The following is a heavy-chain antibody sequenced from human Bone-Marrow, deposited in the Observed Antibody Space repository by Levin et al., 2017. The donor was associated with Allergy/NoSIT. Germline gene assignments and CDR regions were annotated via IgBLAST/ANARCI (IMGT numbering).Heavy chain of an antibody. Sequence: LSLTCVASGFLFDSYGMHWVRQTPGKGLEWVAVLWFDGSNEKYADAVKGRFTISRDNSKNTLYLQMSSLRVEDSAVYYCARGRKNSAHEWAYYFDYWGRGTRVTVSS. CDR2: LWFDGSNE. D-gene: IGHD5-12*01. CDR1: GFLFDSYG. V-gene: IGHV3-33*01. J-gene: IGHJ4*02. CDR3: ARGRKNSAHEWAYYFDY.